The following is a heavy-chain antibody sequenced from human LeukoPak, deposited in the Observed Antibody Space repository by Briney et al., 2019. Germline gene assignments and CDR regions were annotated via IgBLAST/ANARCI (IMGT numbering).Heavy chain of an antibody. J-gene: IGHJ4*02. CDR2: IYSSGST. Sequence: SETLSLTCTVSGGSISSYYWSWIRQPAGKGLEWIGRIYSSGSTNYNPSLKSRVTISVDTSKNQFSLKLSSVTAADTAVYYCARGMPRIAARTEFDYWGQGTLVTVSS. CDR3: ARGMPRIAARTEFDY. CDR1: GGSISSYY. D-gene: IGHD6-6*01. V-gene: IGHV4-4*07.